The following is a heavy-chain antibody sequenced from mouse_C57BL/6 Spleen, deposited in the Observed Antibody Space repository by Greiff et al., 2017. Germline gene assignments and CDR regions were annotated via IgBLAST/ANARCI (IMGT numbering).Heavy chain of an antibody. D-gene: IGHD1-1*01. CDR1: GYTFTSYW. CDR2: IHPSDGDT. CDR3: AIPSALLRDAMDY. V-gene: IGHV1-74*01. J-gene: IGHJ4*01. Sequence: VQLQQPGAELVKPGASVKVSCKASGYTFTSYWMHWVKQRPGQGLEWIGRIHPSDGDTNYNQKFKGKATLTVDKSSSTAYMQLSSLTSEDSAVYYCAIPSALLRDAMDYWGQGTSVTVSS.